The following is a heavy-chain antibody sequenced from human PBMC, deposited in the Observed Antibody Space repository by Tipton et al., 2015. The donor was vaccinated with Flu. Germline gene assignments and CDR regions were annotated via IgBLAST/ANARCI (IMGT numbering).Heavy chain of an antibody. Sequence: TLSLTCTVSGDSMNSFYWSWIRQPAGKGLEWIGRMCASGSTKYNPSLKSRVTMSVDTSKNQLSLKLTSVTAADTAVYYCARGSGSGTEMIFDFWGQGTLVTVSS. CDR3: ARGSGSGTEMIFDF. CDR1: GDSMNSFY. D-gene: IGHD3-10*01. J-gene: IGHJ4*02. CDR2: MCASGST. V-gene: IGHV4-4*07.